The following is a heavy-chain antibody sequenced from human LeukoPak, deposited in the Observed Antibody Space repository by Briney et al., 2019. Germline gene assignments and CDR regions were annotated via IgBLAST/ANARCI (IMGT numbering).Heavy chain of an antibody. CDR2: FYYTGST. CDR1: GGSISSGGYS. Sequence: SETLSLTCAVSGGSISSGGYSWSWIRQPPGKGLEWIGYFYYTGSTYYNPSLKSRVTISVDTSKNQFSLKLTSVTAADTAVYFCARGAEYYAIWRGYAGYSDYWGQGISVTVSS. D-gene: IGHD3-3*01. CDR3: ARGAEYYAIWRGYAGYSDY. J-gene: IGHJ4*02. V-gene: IGHV4-30-4*07.